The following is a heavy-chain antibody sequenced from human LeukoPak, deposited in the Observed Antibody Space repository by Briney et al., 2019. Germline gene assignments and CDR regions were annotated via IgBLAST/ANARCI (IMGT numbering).Heavy chain of an antibody. CDR1: GFTFTTHA. CDR3: AKEGSSGWIPTRHFDH. Sequence: GGSLRLSCAASGFTFTTHAMSWVRQAPGKGLEWVSAISPSGGNTYYADSVKGRFTISRDNSRYTLYLQMTSLRAEDTAVYYCAKEGSSGWIPTRHFDHWGLGTLVTVSS. J-gene: IGHJ4*02. CDR2: ISPSGGNT. D-gene: IGHD6-19*01. V-gene: IGHV3-23*01.